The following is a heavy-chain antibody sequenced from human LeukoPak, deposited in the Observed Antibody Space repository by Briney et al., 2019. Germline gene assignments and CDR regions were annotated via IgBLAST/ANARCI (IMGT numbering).Heavy chain of an antibody. J-gene: IGHJ3*02. Sequence: ASVKVSCKASGYTFSNCNIHWLRQAPGQGLEWMGIVSPSGDSTNYAQNFQGRVTMTGDTSTSTVYMELSSLRSEDTAVYYCARVRDGYNDAYDIWGQGTMVTVTS. CDR2: VSPSGDST. V-gene: IGHV1-46*01. CDR1: GYTFSNCN. CDR3: ARVRDGYNDAYDI. D-gene: IGHD5-24*01.